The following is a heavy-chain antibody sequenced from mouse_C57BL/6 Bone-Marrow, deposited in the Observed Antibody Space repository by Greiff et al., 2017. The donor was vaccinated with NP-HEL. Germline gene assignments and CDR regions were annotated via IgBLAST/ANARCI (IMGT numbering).Heavy chain of an antibody. V-gene: IGHV14-4*01. CDR3: TPGDGYPAWFAY. Sequence: VHVKQSGAELVRPGASVKLSCTASGFNIKDDYMHWVKQRPEQGLEWIGWIDPENGDTDYASKFQGKATITADTSSNTAYLQLSSLTSEDTAVYDCTPGDGYPAWFAYWGQGTLVTVSA. J-gene: IGHJ3*01. D-gene: IGHD2-3*01. CDR2: IDPENGDT. CDR1: GFNIKDDY.